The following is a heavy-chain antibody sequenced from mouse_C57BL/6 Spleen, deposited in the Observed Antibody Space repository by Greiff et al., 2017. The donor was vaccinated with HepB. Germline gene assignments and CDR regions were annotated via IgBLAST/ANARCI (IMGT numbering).Heavy chain of an antibody. Sequence: VQLQQSGPGLVAPSQSLSITCTVSGFSLTSYGVHWVRQPPGKGLEWLVVIWSDGSTTYNSALKSRLSISKDNSKSQVFLKMNSLQTDDTAMYYCARHEGSSYGYFDVWGTGTTVTVSS. V-gene: IGHV2-6-1*01. J-gene: IGHJ1*03. CDR3: ARHEGSSYGYFDV. CDR1: GFSLTSYG. CDR2: IWSDGST. D-gene: IGHD1-1*01.